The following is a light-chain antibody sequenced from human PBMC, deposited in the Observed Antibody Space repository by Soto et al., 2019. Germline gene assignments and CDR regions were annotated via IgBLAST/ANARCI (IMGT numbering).Light chain of an antibody. J-gene: IGKJ4*01. CDR3: MQGSYRPLT. CDR1: HSLVFVDGNTY. V-gene: IGKV2-30*01. Sequence: EVVMTQSPLSLPVTLGQPASISCRSSHSLVFVDGNTYLTWFHQRPGQSPRRLIYKVSHRDSGVPERFSGSGSGTDFTLRISRVEAEDVGIYYCMQGSYRPLTFGGGTRVEIK. CDR2: KVS.